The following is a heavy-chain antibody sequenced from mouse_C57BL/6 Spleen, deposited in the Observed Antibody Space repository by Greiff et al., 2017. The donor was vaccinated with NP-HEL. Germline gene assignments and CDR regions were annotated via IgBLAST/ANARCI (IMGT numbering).Heavy chain of an antibody. J-gene: IGHJ1*03. D-gene: IGHD1-1*01. V-gene: IGHV1-26*01. CDR1: GYTFTDYY. Sequence: EVQLQQSGPELVKPGASVKISCKASGYTFTDYYMNWVKQSHGKSLEWIGDINPNNGGTSYNQKFKGKATLTVDKSSSTAYMELRSLTSEDSAVYYCARSATVVSYWYFDVWGTGTTVTVSS. CDR2: INPNNGGT. CDR3: ARSATVVSYWYFDV.